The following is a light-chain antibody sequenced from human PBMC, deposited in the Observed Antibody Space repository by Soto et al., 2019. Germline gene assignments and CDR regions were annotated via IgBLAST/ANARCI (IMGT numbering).Light chain of an antibody. CDR1: QGIGNN. CDR3: QHYYSHPPT. Sequence: AIRMTRSPSSFSASTGDRVTITCRASQGIGNNLAWYQRKPGRAPKLLISGASTLQIGVPSRFSGSGSGTEFTLTINYLQSEDFAIYYCQHYYSHPPTFGQGTNVEIK. J-gene: IGKJ1*01. V-gene: IGKV1-8*01. CDR2: GAS.